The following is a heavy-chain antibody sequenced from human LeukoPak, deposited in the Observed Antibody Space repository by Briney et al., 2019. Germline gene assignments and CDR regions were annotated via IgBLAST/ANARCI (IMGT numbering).Heavy chain of an antibody. Sequence: PGGSLRLSCAASGFTFSSYAMSWVRQAPGKGLEWVSAISGSGGNTYYADSVKGRFTISRDNSKNKLYLQMNSLRAEDTAVYYCARHQLSSYYGMDVWGQGTTVTVSS. CDR2: ISGSGGNT. D-gene: IGHD2-2*01. CDR3: ARHQLSSYYGMDV. J-gene: IGHJ6*02. CDR1: GFTFSSYA. V-gene: IGHV3-23*01.